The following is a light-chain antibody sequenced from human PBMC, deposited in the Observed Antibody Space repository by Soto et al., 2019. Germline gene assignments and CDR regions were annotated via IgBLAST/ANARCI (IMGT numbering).Light chain of an antibody. CDR2: EVS. V-gene: IGLV2-14*01. CDR3: SSYTSSTTPVYV. CDR1: SSDVGGYNY. J-gene: IGLJ1*01. Sequence: QSVLTQPASVSGSPGQSITISCTGTSSDVGGYNYVSWYQQHPGKAPKLMIYEVSNRPSGVSNRFSGSESGNTASLTISGLQAVDEADYYCSSYTSSTTPVYVFGTGTKLTVL.